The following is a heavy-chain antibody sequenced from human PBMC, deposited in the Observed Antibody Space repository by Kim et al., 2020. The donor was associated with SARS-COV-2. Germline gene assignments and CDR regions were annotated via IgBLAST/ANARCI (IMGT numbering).Heavy chain of an antibody. D-gene: IGHD1-1*01. V-gene: IGHV3-23*01. CDR3: AKQGTSGYFDY. CDR2: ISGSGTTT. Sequence: GGSLRLSCAASRFTFSNYAMSRVRQAPGEGLEWVSAISGSGTTTYYADSVKGRFTISRDDSKNTLYLQMNSLRAEDTAVYFCAKQGTSGYFDYWGQGTLVTVSS. CDR1: RFTFSNYA. J-gene: IGHJ4*02.